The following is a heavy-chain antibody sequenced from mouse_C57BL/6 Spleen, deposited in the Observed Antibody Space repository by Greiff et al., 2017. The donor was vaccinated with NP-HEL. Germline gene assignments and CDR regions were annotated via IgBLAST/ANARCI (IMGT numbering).Heavy chain of an antibody. CDR1: GYTFTDYY. V-gene: IGHV1-26*01. J-gene: IGHJ2*01. CDR2: INPKNGGT. CDR3: ARSLLYSSFDY. D-gene: IGHD2-12*01. Sequence: VQLQQSGPELVKPGASVKISCKASGYTFTDYYMNWVKQSHGKSLEWIGDINPKNGGTSYNQKFKGKATLTVDKSSSTAYMELRSLTSEDSAVDYCARSLLYSSFDYWGQGTTLTVSS.